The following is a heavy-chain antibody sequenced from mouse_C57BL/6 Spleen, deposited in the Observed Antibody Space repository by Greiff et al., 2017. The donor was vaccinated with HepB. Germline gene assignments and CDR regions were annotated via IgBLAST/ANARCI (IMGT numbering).Heavy chain of an antibody. J-gene: IGHJ4*01. Sequence: QVQLQHPGAELVKPGASVKLSCKASGYTFTSYWMQWVKQRPGQGLEWIGEIDPSDSYTNYNQKFKGKATLTVDTSSSTAYMQLSSLTSEDSAVYYCAIDSSNYAMDYWGQGTSVTVSS. D-gene: IGHD3-2*02. CDR1: GYTFTSYW. CDR2: IDPSDSYT. V-gene: IGHV1-50*01. CDR3: AIDSSNYAMDY.